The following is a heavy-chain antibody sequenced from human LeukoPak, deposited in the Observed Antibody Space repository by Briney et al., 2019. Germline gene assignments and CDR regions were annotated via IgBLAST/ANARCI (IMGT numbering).Heavy chain of an antibody. V-gene: IGHV4-34*01. CDR3: ARKPQRIAARPLDY. CDR2: INHSGST. D-gene: IGHD6-6*01. J-gene: IGHJ4*02. CDR1: GGSFSGYY. Sequence: KTSETLSLTCAVYGGSFSGYYWSWIRQPPGKGLEWIGEINHSGSTNYHPSLKSRVTISVDTAKNQFSLKLSSVTAADTAVYYCARKPQRIAARPLDYWGQGTLVTVSS.